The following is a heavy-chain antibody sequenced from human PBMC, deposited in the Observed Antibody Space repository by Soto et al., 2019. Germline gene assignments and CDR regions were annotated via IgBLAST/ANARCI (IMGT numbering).Heavy chain of an antibody. CDR1: GFTFSSYA. CDR2: ISYDGSNK. J-gene: IGHJ1*01. CDR3: ARDYWSEAAGGGYFQH. V-gene: IGHV3-30-3*01. D-gene: IGHD6-13*01. Sequence: GGSLRLSCAASGFTFSSYAMHWVRQAPGKGLEWVAVISYDGSNKYYADSVKGRFTISRDNSKNTLYLQMNSLRAEDTAVYYCARDYWSEAAGGGYFQHWGQGTLVTVSS.